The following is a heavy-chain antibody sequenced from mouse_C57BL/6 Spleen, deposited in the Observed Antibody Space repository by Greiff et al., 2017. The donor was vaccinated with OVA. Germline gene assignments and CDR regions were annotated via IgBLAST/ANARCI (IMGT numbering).Heavy chain of an antibody. D-gene: IGHD3-1*01. CDR3: ARRRATGGYFDV. CDR1: GYTFTSYW. CDR2: IDPSDSYI. J-gene: IGHJ1*03. Sequence: QVQLQQPGAELVMPGASVKLSCKASGYTFTSYWMHWVKQRPGQGLEWIGEIDPSDSYINYNQKFKGKSTLTVDKSSSTAYMQLSSLTSEDSAVYYCARRRATGGYFDVWGTGTTVTVSS. V-gene: IGHV1-69*01.